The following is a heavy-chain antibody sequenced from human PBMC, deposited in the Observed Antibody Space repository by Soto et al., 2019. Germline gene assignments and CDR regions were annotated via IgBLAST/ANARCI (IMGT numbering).Heavy chain of an antibody. CDR1: GYTFTSYG. Sequence: ASVKVSCKASGYTFTSYGISWVRQAPGQGLQWMGWISAYTGNKNYAQKLQGRVTMTTDTATSTAYMELSSLRSEDTAVYYCATRHSSGWLLFDYWGQGTRVTVSS. D-gene: IGHD6-19*01. CDR3: ATRHSSGWLLFDY. J-gene: IGHJ4*02. CDR2: ISAYTGNK. V-gene: IGHV1-18*04.